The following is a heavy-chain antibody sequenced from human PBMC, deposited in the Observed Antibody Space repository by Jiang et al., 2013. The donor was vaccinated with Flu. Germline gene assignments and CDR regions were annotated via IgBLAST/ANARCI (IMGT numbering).Heavy chain of an antibody. CDR2: IYHSGST. D-gene: IGHD6-6*01. CDR3: ARGGAARPRYYFDY. J-gene: IGHJ4*02. V-gene: IGHV4-4*02. CDR1: GGSISSSNW. Sequence: GTLSLTCAVSGGSISSSNWWSWVRQPPGKGLEWIGEIYHSGSTNYNPSLKSRVTISVDKSKNQFSLKLSSVTAADTAVYYCARGGAARPRYYFDYWGQGTLVTVSS.